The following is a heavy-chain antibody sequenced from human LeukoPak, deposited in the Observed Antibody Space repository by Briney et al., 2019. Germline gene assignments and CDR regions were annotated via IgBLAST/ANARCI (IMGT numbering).Heavy chain of an antibody. V-gene: IGHV3-11*01. D-gene: IGHD6-13*01. J-gene: IGHJ3*02. Sequence: GGSLRLSCAASGFTFSDYYMSWIRQAPGKGLEWVSYISSSGSTIYYADSVKGRFTISRDNAKNSLYLQMNSLRAEDTAVYYCARDIYSSSWYGVGAFDIWGPGTMVTVSA. CDR2: ISSSGSTI. CDR1: GFTFSDYY. CDR3: ARDIYSSSWYGVGAFDI.